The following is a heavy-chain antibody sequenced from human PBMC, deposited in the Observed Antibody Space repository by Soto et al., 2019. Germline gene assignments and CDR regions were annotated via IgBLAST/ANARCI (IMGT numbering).Heavy chain of an antibody. J-gene: IGHJ4*02. V-gene: IGHV3-15*01. D-gene: IGHD6-6*01. CDR1: GFTFSNAW. CDR2: IKSKTAGGTT. Sequence: EVQLVESGGGLVKPGGSLRLSCAASGFTFSNAWMSWVRQAPGKGLEWVGRIKSKTAGGTTDYAAPVKGRFTISRDDSKNTLYLQMNSLKTEDTAVYYCTTDPEAPWLAYWGQGTLVTVSS. CDR3: TTDPEAPWLAY.